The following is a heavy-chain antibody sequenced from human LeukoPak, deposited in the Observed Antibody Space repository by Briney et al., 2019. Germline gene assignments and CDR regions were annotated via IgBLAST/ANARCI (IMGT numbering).Heavy chain of an antibody. J-gene: IGHJ4*02. CDR1: GFTFSSYA. CDR2: ISYDGSNK. D-gene: IGHD5-24*01. Sequence: PGGSLRLSCAASGFTFSSYAMHWVRQAPGKGLEWVAVISYDGSNKYYADSVKGRFTISRDNSKNTLYLRMNSLRAEDTAVYYCARDYVETKGFDYWGQGTLVTVSS. CDR3: ARDYVETKGFDY. V-gene: IGHV3-30-3*01.